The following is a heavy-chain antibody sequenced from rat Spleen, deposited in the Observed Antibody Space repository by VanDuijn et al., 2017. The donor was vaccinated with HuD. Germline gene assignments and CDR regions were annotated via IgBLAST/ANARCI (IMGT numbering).Heavy chain of an antibody. CDR1: GFTFSTFP. CDR2: ISSGGGGT. J-gene: IGHJ2*01. CDR3: ATVGPDWEFGY. Sequence: EVQLVESDGGLVQPGKSLKLSCAASGFTFSTFPMVWVRQAPKKGLEWVASISSGGGGTYYADSVEGRFTISRDNAKSTLYLQMDSLRSEDTASYYCATVGPDWEFGYWGQGVMVTVSS. V-gene: IGHV5-20*01. D-gene: IGHD5-1*01.